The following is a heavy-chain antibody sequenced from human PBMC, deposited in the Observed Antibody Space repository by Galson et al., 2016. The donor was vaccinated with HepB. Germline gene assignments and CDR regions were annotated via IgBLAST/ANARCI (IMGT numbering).Heavy chain of an antibody. CDR3: AREAHSSCWYNMDV. Sequence: YLRLPSAASCFSFSNYGMYWVRQAPGKGLQGVTVIWSDVSNKYSAPSVKGRFTISRDNSKNTLYLQMTRLRAEDTAVYYCAREAHSSCWYNMDVRGKGTTVTVSS. V-gene: IGHV3-33*01. D-gene: IGHD6-19*01. J-gene: IGHJ6*03. CDR2: IWSDVSNK. CDR1: CFSFSNYG.